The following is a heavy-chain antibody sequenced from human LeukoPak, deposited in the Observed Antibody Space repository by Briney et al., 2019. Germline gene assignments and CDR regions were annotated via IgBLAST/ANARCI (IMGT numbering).Heavy chain of an antibody. J-gene: IGHJ4*02. CDR1: GGTFSSYA. CDR3: ARASLYYDSSGALDY. V-gene: IGHV1-69*06. Sequence: SVKVSCKASGGTFSSYAISWMRQAPGQGLEWMGGIIPIFGTANYAQKFQGRVTITADKSTSTAYMELSSLRSEDTAVYYCARASLYYDSSGALDYWGQGTLVTVSS. D-gene: IGHD3-22*01. CDR2: IIPIFGTA.